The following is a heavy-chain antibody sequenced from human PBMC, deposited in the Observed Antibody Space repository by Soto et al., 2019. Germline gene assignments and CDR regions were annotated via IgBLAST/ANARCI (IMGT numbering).Heavy chain of an antibody. CDR2: ISAYNGNT. Sequence: GASVKVSCKASGYTFTSYGISWVRQAPGQGLEWMGWISAYNGNTNYAQKLQGRVTMTTDTSTSTAYMELRSLRSDDTAVYYCARALRHPIAVFVAYYGMDVWGQGTTVTVS. CDR3: ARALRHPIAVFVAYYGMDV. D-gene: IGHD6-19*01. V-gene: IGHV1-18*04. J-gene: IGHJ6*02. CDR1: GYTFTSYG.